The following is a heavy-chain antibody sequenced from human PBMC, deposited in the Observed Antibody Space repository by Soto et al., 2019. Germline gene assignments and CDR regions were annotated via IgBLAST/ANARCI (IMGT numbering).Heavy chain of an antibody. CDR2: LYQGLSI. Sequence: SETLSLTCAVYSGSFSGYYWSWIRQPPGKGLEWIGELYQGLSIIYNPSLESRVTISGDSSKNQFSLKLRSVTAADTAVYYCARHGGYYFDYWGQGILVTVSS. CDR1: SGSFSGYY. J-gene: IGHJ4*02. CDR3: ARHGGYYFDY. V-gene: IGHV4-34*01. D-gene: IGHD3-16*01.